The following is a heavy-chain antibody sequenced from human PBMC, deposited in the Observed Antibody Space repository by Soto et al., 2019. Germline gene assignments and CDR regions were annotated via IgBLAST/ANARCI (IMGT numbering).Heavy chain of an antibody. CDR1: GFTFGDYA. J-gene: IGHJ6*02. V-gene: IGHV3-30-3*01. CDR2: ISYDGSNK. Sequence: TGGSLRLSCTASGFTFGDYAMSWVRQAPGKGLEWVAVISYDGSNKYYADSVKGRFTISRDNSKNTLYLQMNSLRAEDTAVYYRARALGYSSSWYSPRDYYYYGMDVWGQGTTVTVSS. D-gene: IGHD6-13*01. CDR3: ARALGYSSSWYSPRDYYYYGMDV.